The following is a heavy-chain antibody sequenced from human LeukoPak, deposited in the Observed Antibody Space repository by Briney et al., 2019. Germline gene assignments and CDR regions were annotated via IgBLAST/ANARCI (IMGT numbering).Heavy chain of an antibody. D-gene: IGHD3-22*01. Sequence: SGGSLRLSCAASGFTFSSYAMSWVRQAPGKGLEWVSAISGSGGSTYYADSVKGRFTISRDNSKNTLYLQMNSLRAEDTAVYYCARIQSYDSSGYRYAYYFDYWGQGTLVTVSS. CDR3: ARIQSYDSSGYRYAYYFDY. J-gene: IGHJ4*02. V-gene: IGHV3-23*01. CDR2: ISGSGGST. CDR1: GFTFSSYA.